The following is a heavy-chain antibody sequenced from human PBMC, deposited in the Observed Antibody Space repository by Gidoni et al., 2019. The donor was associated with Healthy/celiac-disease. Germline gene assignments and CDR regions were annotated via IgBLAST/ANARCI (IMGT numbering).Heavy chain of an antibody. J-gene: IGHJ6*02. V-gene: IGHV3-74*01. CDR3: ARLGWNDYYYYGMDV. CDR2: INSDGSST. CDR1: GFTFSSHW. Sequence: EVQLVESGGGLVQPGGSLRLSCAASGFTFSSHWMHWVRQAPGKGLVWVSRINSDGSSTSYADSVKGRFTISRDNAKNTLYLQMNSLRAEDTAVYYCARLGWNDYYYYGMDVWGQGTTVTVSS. D-gene: IGHD1-1*01.